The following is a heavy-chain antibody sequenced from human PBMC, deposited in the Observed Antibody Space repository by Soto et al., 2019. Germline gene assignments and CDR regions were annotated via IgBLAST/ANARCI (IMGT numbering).Heavy chain of an antibody. CDR3: ARTVLGPDLLADSFVDYYYYMDV. CDR2: VYYTGST. D-gene: IGHD3-9*01. CDR1: GGSIINFY. Sequence: SETLSLTCTVSGGSIINFYSSWIRQPPGKGMEWIGYVYYTGSTSYNPSLKRRVTFSADSSRGQFSLRLNSVTAADTAVYYCARTVLGPDLLADSFVDYYYYMDVWGQGTTVTVSS. J-gene: IGHJ6*03. V-gene: IGHV4-59*08.